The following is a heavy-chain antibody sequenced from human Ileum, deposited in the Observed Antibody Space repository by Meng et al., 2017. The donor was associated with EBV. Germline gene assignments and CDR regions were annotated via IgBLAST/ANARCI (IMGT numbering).Heavy chain of an antibody. J-gene: IGHJ5*02. CDR2: MNSYTGNA. Sequence: QGQLVKSGAEVKKPGASVKVSCKASGYTFINHDINWVRQAAGQGLESIGWMNSYTGNAGYAQKFRGRVTMTRDTFVNTAYLEVISLTSEDTAVYYCARGSGAGGRDWFDPWGQGTLVTVSS. CDR3: ARGSGAGGRDWFDP. CDR1: GYTFINHD. V-gene: IGHV1-8*01. D-gene: IGHD3-16*01.